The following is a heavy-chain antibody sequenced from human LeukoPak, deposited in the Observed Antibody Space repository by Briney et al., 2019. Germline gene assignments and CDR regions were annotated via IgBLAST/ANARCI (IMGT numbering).Heavy chain of an antibody. J-gene: IGHJ4*02. CDR3: ARHPELYFFDY. D-gene: IGHD3-10*01. CDR2: IYYSGST. V-gene: IGHV4-59*08. Sequence: KPSETLSLTCTVSGGSISSFYWSWIRQPPGKGLEFIGHIYYSGSTNYNPSLKSRVTISADTSKNQVSLTLSSVTAADTAVYYCARHPELYFFDYWGQGTLVTVSS. CDR1: GGSISSFY.